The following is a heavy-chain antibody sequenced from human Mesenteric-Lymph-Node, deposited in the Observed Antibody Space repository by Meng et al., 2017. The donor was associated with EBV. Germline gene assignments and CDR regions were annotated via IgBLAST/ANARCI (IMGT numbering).Heavy chain of an antibody. CDR2: VYYNGNA. J-gene: IGHJ4*02. V-gene: IGHV4-30-4*01. D-gene: IGHD2-15*01. CDR1: GDFISSGDFY. CDR3: ARSSREYCIGYSCYFD. Sequence: VSLQGDGPELVMPSGTLALTCTVSGDFISSGDFYWSWIRQPPRQGLECIGYVYYNGNAYYNPSLKSRVSISVDTSKNEFSLNLKFVSDADTAVYYCARSSREYCIGYSCYFDWGQGTLVTVSS.